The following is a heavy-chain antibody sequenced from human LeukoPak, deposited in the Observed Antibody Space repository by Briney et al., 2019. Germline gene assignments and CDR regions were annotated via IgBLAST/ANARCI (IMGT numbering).Heavy chain of an antibody. D-gene: IGHD6-19*01. V-gene: IGHV3-7*01. CDR2: IKQDGSEK. J-gene: IGHJ4*02. CDR1: GFTFSSYW. Sequence: GGSLRLSCAASGFTFSSYWMSWVRQAPGKGLEWLANIKQDGSEKYYVDSVKGRFTISGDKSKNTLYLQMNSLRAEDTAVYYCAKDVSEWLAFDYWGQGTLVTVSS. CDR3: AKDVSEWLAFDY.